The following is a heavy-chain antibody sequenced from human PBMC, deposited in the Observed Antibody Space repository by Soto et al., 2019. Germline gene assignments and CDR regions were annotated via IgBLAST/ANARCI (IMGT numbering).Heavy chain of an antibody. J-gene: IGHJ4*02. CDR3: AKASGGIYPGSRVFDF. V-gene: IGHV3-23*01. CDR1: GFSLRSYT. CDR2: ITNSGDDT. Sequence: PEGSVRRSCAASGFSLRSYTMTWVRQAPGEGLEWVSVITNSGDDTLHADSVKGRFTISRDNSKNTLYLQMNSLRAEDTAIYYCAKASGGIYPGSRVFDFWGQGTRVTVSS. D-gene: IGHD3-10*01.